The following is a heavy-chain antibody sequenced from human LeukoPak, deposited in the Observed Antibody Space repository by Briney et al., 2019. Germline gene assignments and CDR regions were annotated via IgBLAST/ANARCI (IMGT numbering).Heavy chain of an antibody. J-gene: IGHJ4*02. V-gene: IGHV4-34*01. Sequence: SETLSLTCAVYGGSFSGYYWGWIRQPPGKGLEWIGEINHSGSTNYNPSLKSRVTISVDTSKNQFSLKLSSVAAADTAVYYCARGRSSGQQYKPYCFLDYWGQGTLVSVSS. D-gene: IGHD6-6*01. CDR3: ARGRSSGQQYKPYCFLDY. CDR1: GGSFSGYY. CDR2: INHSGST.